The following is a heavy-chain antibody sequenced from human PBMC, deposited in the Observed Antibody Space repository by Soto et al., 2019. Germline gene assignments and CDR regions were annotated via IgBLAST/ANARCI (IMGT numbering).Heavy chain of an antibody. CDR1: GFLFSRFG. J-gene: IGHJ4*02. D-gene: IGHD1-1*01. CDR3: ARDDEYDDNGLDY. Sequence: QVQLVESGGGVVQPGTSLRLSCAASGFLFSRFGMHWVRQAPGKGLEWVAVIVNHGGRKDYADSVRGRFTISRDNSWNTLFLEMGSRRVEDTAITDCARDDEYDDNGLDYWGKGTLVTVSS. CDR2: IVNHGGRK. V-gene: IGHV3-33*01.